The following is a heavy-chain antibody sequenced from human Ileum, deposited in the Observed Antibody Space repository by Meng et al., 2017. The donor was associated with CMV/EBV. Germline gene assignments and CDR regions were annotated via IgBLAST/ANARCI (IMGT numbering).Heavy chain of an antibody. Sequence: CMTAGYSFSSFGLTWVRQAPGQRLEWMGWIYPSAAHSYYPPVFTGGFVFPFDTSVSSSYLLISGLRAEDTAVYCCTRRGEVHSAKFDYWGQGTLVTVSS. J-gene: IGHJ4*02. CDR2: IYPSAAHS. CDR1: GYSFSSFG. CDR3: TRRGEVHSAKFDY. D-gene: IGHD2-21*01. V-gene: IGHV7-4-1*02.